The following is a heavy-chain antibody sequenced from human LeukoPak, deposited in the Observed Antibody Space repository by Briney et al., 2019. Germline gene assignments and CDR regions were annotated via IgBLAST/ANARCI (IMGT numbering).Heavy chain of an antibody. J-gene: IGHJ5*02. CDR3: ARDDSYYDFWSGYSGNWFDP. V-gene: IGHV4-61*02. D-gene: IGHD3-3*01. CDR1: GGSLSSGSYY. CDR2: IYTSGTT. Sequence: PSETLSLTCTVSGGSLSSGSYYWSWIRQPAGKGLEWIGRIYTSGTTNYNPSLKSRVTISVDTPKHQFSLKLSSVTAADTAVYYCARDDSYYDFWSGYSGNWFDPWGQGTLVTVSS.